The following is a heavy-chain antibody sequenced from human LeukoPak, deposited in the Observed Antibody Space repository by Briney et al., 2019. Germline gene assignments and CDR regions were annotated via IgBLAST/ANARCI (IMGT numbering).Heavy chain of an antibody. V-gene: IGHV3-64D*09. J-gene: IGHJ3*02. CDR1: GLTFSSYA. CDR2: ISSNGGST. D-gene: IGHD6-19*01. CDR3: VKTLISVAGTGAFDI. Sequence: GGLRLSYSASGLTFSSYAMHWVRQAPGKGLEYFLVISSNGGSTYYADSVKGRFTISRDNSKNTLYLQMSSLRAEDTAVYYCVKTLISVAGTGAFDIWGQGTMVTVSS.